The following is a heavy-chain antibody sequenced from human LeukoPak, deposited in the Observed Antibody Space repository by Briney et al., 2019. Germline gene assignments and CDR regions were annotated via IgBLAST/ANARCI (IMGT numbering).Heavy chain of an antibody. CDR3: AGARDYDFWSGSTEGKRFDY. V-gene: IGHV3-21*01. Sequence: GGSLRLSCAASGFTFSSYSMNWVRQAPGKRLEWVSSISSSSSYIYYADSVKGRFTISRDNAKNSLYLQMNSLRAEDTAVYYCAGARDYDFWSGSTEGKRFDYWGQGTLVTVSS. J-gene: IGHJ4*02. CDR1: GFTFSSYS. CDR2: ISSSSSYI. D-gene: IGHD3-3*01.